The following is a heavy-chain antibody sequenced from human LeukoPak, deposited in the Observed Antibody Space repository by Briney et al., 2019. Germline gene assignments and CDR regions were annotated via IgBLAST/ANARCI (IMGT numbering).Heavy chain of an antibody. CDR3: VKLGSSSDFDY. CDR1: GFTFSSYA. V-gene: IGHV3-64D*06. J-gene: IGHJ4*02. D-gene: IGHD6-13*01. Sequence: GGSLRLSCSASGFTFSSYAMHWVRQAPGKGLEYVSAISGNGGSTYYADSVKGRFTISRDNSKNTLYLQMSSLRAEDTAVYYCVKLGSSSDFDYWGQGTLVTVSS. CDR2: ISGNGGST.